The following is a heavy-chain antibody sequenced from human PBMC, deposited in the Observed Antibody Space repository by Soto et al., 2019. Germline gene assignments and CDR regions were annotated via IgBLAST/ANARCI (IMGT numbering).Heavy chain of an antibody. CDR2: IFDSGIT. CDR1: GGSIRSSLDY. D-gene: IGHD2-21*02. J-gene: IGHJ5*02. Sequence: SETLSLTCTVSGGSIRSSLDYWSWIRQPPGKGLEWIGYIFDSGITHYNPSLKSRVAMSVDTSKNQFSLNLTSVTAADTAVYFCASQFCSGGACFNWFDPWGHGTLVTVSS. V-gene: IGHV4-30-4*01. CDR3: ASQFCSGGACFNWFDP.